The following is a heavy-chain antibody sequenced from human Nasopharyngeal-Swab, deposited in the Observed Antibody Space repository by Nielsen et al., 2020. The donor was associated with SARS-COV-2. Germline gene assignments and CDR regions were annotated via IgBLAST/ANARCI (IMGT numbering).Heavy chain of an antibody. D-gene: IGHD2-2*03. Sequence: GESLKISCAASGFSISGYWMHWVRQAPGKGLVWVSRISSDGGANYADSATGRFTISRDNAKNTVYLQMKSLRDEDTAVYYCLRGMAGYGWFDPWGQGILVTVSS. V-gene: IGHV3-74*01. J-gene: IGHJ5*02. CDR1: GFSISGYW. CDR3: LRGMAGYGWFDP. CDR2: ISSDGGA.